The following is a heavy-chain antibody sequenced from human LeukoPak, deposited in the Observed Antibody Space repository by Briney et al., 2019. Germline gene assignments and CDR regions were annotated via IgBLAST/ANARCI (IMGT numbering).Heavy chain of an antibody. Sequence: ASVKVSCKTSGYTFTTYGISWVRQAPGQGLEYMGWISAFTGNTNYAQKFQGRVAMTMDTSTSTVEMELRSLKFDDTAVYFCARLSYDAEGYWGQGTLVTVSS. D-gene: IGHD5-12*01. J-gene: IGHJ4*02. CDR2: ISAFTGNT. V-gene: IGHV1-18*01. CDR1: GYTFTTYG. CDR3: ARLSYDAEGY.